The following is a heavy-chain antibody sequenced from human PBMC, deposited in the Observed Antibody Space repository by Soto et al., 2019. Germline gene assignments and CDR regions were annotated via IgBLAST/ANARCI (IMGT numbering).Heavy chain of an antibody. CDR2: ISSSSSYI. CDR3: ARDLHRAAEVEYSSSSVDY. V-gene: IGHV3-21*01. D-gene: IGHD6-6*01. Sequence: GGSLRLSCAASGFTFSSYSMNWVRQAPGKGLEWVSSISSSSSYIYYADSVKGRFTISRDNANNSLYLPMNSLRAEDTAVYYCARDLHRAAEVEYSSSSVDYWGQGTLVTVSS. CDR1: GFTFSSYS. J-gene: IGHJ4*02.